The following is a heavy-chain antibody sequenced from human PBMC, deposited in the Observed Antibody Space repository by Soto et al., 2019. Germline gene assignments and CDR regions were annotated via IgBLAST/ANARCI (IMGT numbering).Heavy chain of an antibody. V-gene: IGHV3-30-3*01. Sequence: ESGGGVVQPGRSLRLSCAASGFTFSSYAMHWVRQAPGKGLEWVAVISYDGSNKYYADSVKGRFTISRDNSKNTLYLQMNSLRAEDTAVYYCARDTPYCSSTSCYSDYYYYYGMDVWGQGTTVTVSS. D-gene: IGHD2-2*02. CDR3: ARDTPYCSSTSCYSDYYYYYGMDV. CDR1: GFTFSSYA. CDR2: ISYDGSNK. J-gene: IGHJ6*02.